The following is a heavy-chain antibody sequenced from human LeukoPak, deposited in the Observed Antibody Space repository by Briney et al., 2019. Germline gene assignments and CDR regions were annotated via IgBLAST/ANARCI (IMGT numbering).Heavy chain of an antibody. Sequence: GASVTVSCKASGYTFTSYGISWVRQAPGQGLEWMGWINPNSGGTNYAQKFQGRVTMTRDTSISTAYMELSRLRSDDTAVYYCARVLEEVSYFDYWGQGTLVTVSS. CDR1: GYTFTSYG. J-gene: IGHJ4*02. CDR3: ARVLEEVSYFDY. V-gene: IGHV1-2*02. D-gene: IGHD2-15*01. CDR2: INPNSGGT.